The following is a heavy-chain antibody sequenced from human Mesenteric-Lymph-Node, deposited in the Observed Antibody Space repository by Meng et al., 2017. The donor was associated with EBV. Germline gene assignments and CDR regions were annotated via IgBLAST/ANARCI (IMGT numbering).Heavy chain of an antibody. J-gene: IGHJ4*02. V-gene: IGHV2-5*02. CDR1: GVSFSTRGEG. Sequence: HITIKDPGPTLANPKQTLTRTCTFSGVSFSTRGEGVGWIRQSPGKALEWLALIYWDNDKRYSPSLKSSSTITKETSKKQVVLTIADMDPADTATYYCAHSNGGEAAAAIFDYWGQGTWSPSPQ. CDR3: AHSNGGEAAAAIFDY. CDR2: IYWDNDK. D-gene: IGHD6-13*01.